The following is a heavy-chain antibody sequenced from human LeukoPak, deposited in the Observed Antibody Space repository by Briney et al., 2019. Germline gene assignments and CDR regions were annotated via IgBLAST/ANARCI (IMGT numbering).Heavy chain of an antibody. Sequence: SETLSLTCTVSGGSIGGYYWSWVRQAPGKGLEWIGYVYYSGSTKYNPSLKSRVAISMDMSKKQFSLDLRSVTAADTAVYYCARYRVDIVAEYYGMDVWGQGTTVTVSS. CDR1: GGSIGGYY. CDR2: VYYSGST. CDR3: ARYRVDIVAEYYGMDV. J-gene: IGHJ6*02. V-gene: IGHV4-59*01. D-gene: IGHD5-12*01.